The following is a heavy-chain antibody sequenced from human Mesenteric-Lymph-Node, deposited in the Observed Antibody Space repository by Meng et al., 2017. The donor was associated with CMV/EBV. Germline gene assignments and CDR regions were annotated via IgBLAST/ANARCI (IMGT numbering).Heavy chain of an antibody. CDR3: ARAPTSYDILTGYFPNGLDV. CDR2: IRYDGSNQ. V-gene: IGHV3-30*02. CDR1: GFNVGEYT. Sequence: GESLKISCTASGFNVGEYTMTWVRQAPGKGLEWVAFIRYDGSNQYYADSVKGRFTISRDNAKNSVYLQMNSLRAEDTAVYYCARAPTSYDILTGYFPNGLDVWGQGTTVTVSS. D-gene: IGHD3-9*01. J-gene: IGHJ6*02.